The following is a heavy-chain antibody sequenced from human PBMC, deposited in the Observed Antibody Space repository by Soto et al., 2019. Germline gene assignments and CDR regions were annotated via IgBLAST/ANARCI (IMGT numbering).Heavy chain of an antibody. D-gene: IGHD1-20*01. V-gene: IGHV6-1*01. CDR3: ARVITGTNYGMDV. J-gene: IGHJ6*02. CDR2: TYYRSKWYN. CDR1: GDSVSSNSAA. Sequence: SQTLSLTCAISGDSVSSNSAAWNWIRQSPSRGLEWLRRTYYRSKWYNEYAVSVKSRININLDTSKNQFSLQLNSVTPEDTAVYYCARVITGTNYGMDVWGQGTTVTVSS.